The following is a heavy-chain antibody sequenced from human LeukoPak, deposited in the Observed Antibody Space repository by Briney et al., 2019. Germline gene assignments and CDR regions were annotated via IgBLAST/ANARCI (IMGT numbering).Heavy chain of an antibody. V-gene: IGHV5-10-1*01. CDR1: GYSFTAYW. J-gene: IGHJ5*02. Sequence: GESQKISCQASGYSFTAYWINWVRQMPGKGLEWMGRIDPRDSYTNYSPSFQGHVTISSDKSRSTAYLQWSSLKASDTAIYYCARQGTPKWFDPWGQGTLVTVSS. CDR3: ARQGTPKWFDP. CDR2: IDPRDSYT. D-gene: IGHD2-15*01.